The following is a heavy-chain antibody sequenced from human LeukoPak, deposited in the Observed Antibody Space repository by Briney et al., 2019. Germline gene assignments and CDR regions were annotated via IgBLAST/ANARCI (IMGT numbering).Heavy chain of an antibody. J-gene: IGHJ4*02. CDR3: ARRKGDGYNSPFDY. V-gene: IGHV5-51*01. CDR1: GYSFPNYW. CDR2: IYPADSDT. Sequence: GESLKISCKGSGYSFPNYWIGWVRPMPGKGLEWMGIIYPADSDTRYSPSFQGQVTISADKSMSTAYLQWSTLKASDTATYYCARRKGDGYNSPFDYWGQGTLVTVPS. D-gene: IGHD5-24*01.